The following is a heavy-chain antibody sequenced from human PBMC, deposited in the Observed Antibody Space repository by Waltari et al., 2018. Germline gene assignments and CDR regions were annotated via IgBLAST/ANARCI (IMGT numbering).Heavy chain of an antibody. J-gene: IGHJ5*02. CDR2: IYQSGST. D-gene: IGHD5-12*01. V-gene: IGHV4-4*02. Sequence: QVQLQESGPGLVKPSGTLSLTCVVYGGSISSGNWWSWVRQPPGKGLEWIGEIYQSGSTNYNPSLKSRLSISLEKSKNQFSLNLSSVTAADTAVYYCARDRGLRGGYDSWGQGTLVTVSS. CDR3: ARDRGLRGGYDS. CDR1: GGSISSGNW.